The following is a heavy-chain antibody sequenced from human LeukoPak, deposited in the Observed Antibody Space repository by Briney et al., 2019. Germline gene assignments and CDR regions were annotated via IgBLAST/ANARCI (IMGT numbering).Heavy chain of an antibody. CDR3: ASRAEYSSSSYAFDI. CDR2: ISYDGSNK. D-gene: IGHD6-6*01. J-gene: IGHJ3*02. Sequence: PGGSLRLSCAASGFTFSSYAMHWVRQAPGKGLEWVAVISYDGSNKYYADSVKGRFTISRDNSKNTLYLQMNSLRAEDTAVYYCASRAEYSSSSYAFDIWGQGTMVTVSS. V-gene: IGHV3-30-3*01. CDR1: GFTFSSYA.